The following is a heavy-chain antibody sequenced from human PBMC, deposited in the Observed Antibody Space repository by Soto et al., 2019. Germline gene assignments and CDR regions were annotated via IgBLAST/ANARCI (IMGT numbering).Heavy chain of an antibody. J-gene: IGHJ4*02. CDR1: GYTFTSYG. Sequence: QVQLVQSGAEVKKPGASVKVSCKASGYTFTSYGISWVRQAPGQGREWMGWISAYNGNTNYAQKLQGRVTMTTDTSTSTAYMELRSLRSDDTAVYYCAGDPELNSGSYPLQDWGQGTLVTVSS. V-gene: IGHV1-18*01. CDR2: ISAYNGNT. D-gene: IGHD1-26*01. CDR3: AGDPELNSGSYPLQD.